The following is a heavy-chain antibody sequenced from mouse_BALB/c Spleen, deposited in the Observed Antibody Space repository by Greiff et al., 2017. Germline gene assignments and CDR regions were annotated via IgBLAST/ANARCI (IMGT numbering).Heavy chain of an antibody. J-gene: IGHJ4*01. CDR2: INPSSGYT. CDR3: ARFVTTVYAMDY. V-gene: IGHV1-4*01. D-gene: IGHD1-2*01. Sequence: QVQLKESGAELARPGASVKMSCKASGYTFTSYTMHWVKQRPGQGLEWIGYINPSSGYTNYNQKFKDKATLTADKSSSTAYMQLSSLTSEDSAVYYCARFVTTVYAMDYWGQGTSVTVSS. CDR1: GYTFTSYT.